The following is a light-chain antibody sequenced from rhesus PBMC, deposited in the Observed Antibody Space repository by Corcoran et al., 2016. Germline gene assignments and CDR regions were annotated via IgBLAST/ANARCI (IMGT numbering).Light chain of an antibody. Sequence: DIRMTQSPSSLSASVGDRITITCRASENVNNYLNWYQQKPGKAPKLLIYKASTLESGVPSRFGGSGYGTDYTFTTSSLQPEDVATYYCQHGYGTPFSFGQGTKVEI. CDR3: QHGYGTPFS. J-gene: IGKJ2*01. CDR2: KAS. V-gene: IGKV1-74*01. CDR1: ENVNNY.